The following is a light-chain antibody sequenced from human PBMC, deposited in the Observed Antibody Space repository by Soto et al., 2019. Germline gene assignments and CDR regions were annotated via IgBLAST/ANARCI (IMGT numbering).Light chain of an antibody. CDR1: QSVSRSY. CDR3: QQCGSSPLT. J-gene: IGKJ4*01. V-gene: IGKV3-20*01. CDR2: GAS. Sequence: EIVLTQFPATLSLSPGESATLSCRASQSVSRSYLAWYQQKPGQAPRVLIYGASSRASGIPDRLSGSGSGTDFTLTISRLAPEDFAVYYCQQCGSSPLTFGGGTRVEIK.